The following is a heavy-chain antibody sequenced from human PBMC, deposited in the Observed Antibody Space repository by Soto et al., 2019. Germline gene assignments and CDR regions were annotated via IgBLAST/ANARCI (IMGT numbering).Heavy chain of an antibody. CDR3: AREPPQRQGRNMDV. V-gene: IGHV4-30-4*01. Sequence: SETLSLTCSVSVGSIISGYYYWSWIRQPPGKGLEWIGNIYYSGNTYYNPSLKSRLIISIDTSKNQFSLNLSSVTAADTAVYYCAREPPQRQGRNMDVWGQGTTVTVSS. CDR2: IYYSGNT. CDR1: VGSIISGYYY. D-gene: IGHD1-1*01. J-gene: IGHJ6*02.